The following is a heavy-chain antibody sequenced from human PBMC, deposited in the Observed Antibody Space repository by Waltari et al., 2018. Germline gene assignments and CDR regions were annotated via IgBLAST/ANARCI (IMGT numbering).Heavy chain of an antibody. J-gene: IGHJ4*02. V-gene: IGHV3-21*01. CDR3: ARVSVVGVELYYFDY. CDR1: GFTFSSYS. Sequence: EVQLVESGGGLVKPGGSLRLSCAASGFTFSSYSMNWVRQAPGKGLEWVSSISSSSSYIYYADSVKGRFTISRDNAKNSLYLQMNSLRAEDTAVYYCARVSVVGVELYYFDYWGQGTLVTVSS. CDR2: ISSSSSYI. D-gene: IGHD1-26*01.